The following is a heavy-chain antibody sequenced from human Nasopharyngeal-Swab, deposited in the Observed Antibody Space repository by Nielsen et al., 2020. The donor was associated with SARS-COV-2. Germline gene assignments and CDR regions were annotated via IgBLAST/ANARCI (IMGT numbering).Heavy chain of an antibody. J-gene: IGHJ6*02. V-gene: IGHV4-59*08. Sequence: SETLSLTCTVSGGSISSYYWSWIRQPPGKGLEWIGYIYYSGSTNYNPSLKSRVTISVDTSKNQFSLKLSSVTAADTAVYYCARHSSRSYYYYYYGMDVWGQGTTVTVSS. CDR1: GGSISSYY. D-gene: IGHD6-13*01. CDR3: ARHSSRSYYYYYYGMDV. CDR2: IYYSGST.